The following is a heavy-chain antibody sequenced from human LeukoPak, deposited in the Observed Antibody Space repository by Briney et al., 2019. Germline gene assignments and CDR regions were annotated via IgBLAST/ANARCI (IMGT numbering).Heavy chain of an antibody. J-gene: IGHJ6*03. Sequence: PGGSLRLSCAASGFTFSSYGMHWVRHAPGKGLEWVAFIRYDGSNKYYADSVKGRFTISRDNSKNTLYLQMNSLRAEDTAVYYCAKLVKHCSSNSCYLDMDVWGKGTTVTVSS. CDR2: IRYDGSNK. D-gene: IGHD2-2*01. CDR3: AKLVKHCSSNSCYLDMDV. V-gene: IGHV3-30*02. CDR1: GFTFSSYG.